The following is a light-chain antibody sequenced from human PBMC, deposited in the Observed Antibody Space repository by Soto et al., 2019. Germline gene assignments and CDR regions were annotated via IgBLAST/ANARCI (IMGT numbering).Light chain of an antibody. V-gene: IGKV3-15*01. CDR1: QNIYSN. J-gene: IGKJ1*01. CDR2: RAS. Sequence: EIVLTQSPGTLSLSPGERVTLSCRASQNIYSNIAWYQQRPGQAPRLLIYRASTRATGVPARFSGSGSGTDFTLTISSLQSEDFTVYSCLQYHNLWAFGQGTKVDIK. CDR3: LQYHNLWA.